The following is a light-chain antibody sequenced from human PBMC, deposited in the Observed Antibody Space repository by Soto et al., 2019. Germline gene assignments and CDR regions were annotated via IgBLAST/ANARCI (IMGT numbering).Light chain of an antibody. CDR1: SSDVGGYKY. J-gene: IGLJ1*01. CDR2: DVT. V-gene: IGLV2-14*03. CDR3: CSYTDSSTYV. Sequence: LTQPASASGSPGQSISISCTGTSSDVGGYKYVSWFQQHPGKAPKLMLYDVTNRPSGVSDRFSGSKSGNTASLTISGLQAEDEADYFCCSYTDSSTYVFGTGTKVTVL.